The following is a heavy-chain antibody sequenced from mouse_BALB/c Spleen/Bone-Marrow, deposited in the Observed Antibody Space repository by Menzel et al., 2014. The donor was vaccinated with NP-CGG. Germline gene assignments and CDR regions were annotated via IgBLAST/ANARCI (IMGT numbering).Heavy chain of an antibody. CDR3: ASYRYAWYFDV. Sequence: EVQRVESGAELVKPGASVKLSCTASGFNIXDTYMHWVKQRPEQGLEWIGRIDPANGNTNYDPKFQGKATITADTSSNTAYLQLSSLTSEDTAVYYCASYRYAWYFDVWGAGTTVTVSS. J-gene: IGHJ1*01. CDR1: GFNIXDTY. D-gene: IGHD2-14*01. V-gene: IGHV14-3*02. CDR2: IDPANGNT.